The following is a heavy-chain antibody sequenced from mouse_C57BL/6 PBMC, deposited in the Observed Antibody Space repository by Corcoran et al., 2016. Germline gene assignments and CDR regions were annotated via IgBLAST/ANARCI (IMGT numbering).Heavy chain of an antibody. Sequence: EVQLQQSGPELVKPGASVKISCKASGYTFTDYYMNWVKQSHGKSLEWIGDINPNNGGTSYNQKFKGKATLTVDKSSSTAYMELRSLTSEDSAVYYCARGPDYYGSSYEAMDYWGQGTSVTVSS. D-gene: IGHD1-1*01. J-gene: IGHJ4*01. V-gene: IGHV1-26*01. CDR1: GYTFTDYY. CDR2: INPNNGGT. CDR3: ARGPDYYGSSYEAMDY.